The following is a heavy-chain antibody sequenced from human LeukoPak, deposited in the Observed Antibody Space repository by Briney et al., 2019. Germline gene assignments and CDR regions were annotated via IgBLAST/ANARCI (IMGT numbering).Heavy chain of an antibody. CDR1: GYTFNSYG. V-gene: IGHV1-18*01. CDR2: IGAFNGNT. J-gene: IGHJ3*02. Sequence: ASVKVSCKASGYTFNSYGISWVRQAPGQGLEWMGWIGAFNGNTHYAQKLQGRVTMTTDTSTRTAYMELRSLRSDDTAAYYCARDPIAYSSGGQGAFDIWGQGTMVTVSS. D-gene: IGHD3-22*01. CDR3: ARDPIAYSSGGQGAFDI.